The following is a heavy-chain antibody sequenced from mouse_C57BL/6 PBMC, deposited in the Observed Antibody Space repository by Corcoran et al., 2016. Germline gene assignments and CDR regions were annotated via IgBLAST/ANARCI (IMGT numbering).Heavy chain of an antibody. J-gene: IGHJ3*01. Sequence: ELQLQQSGPELVKPGASVKISCKASGYTFTDYYMRWVKQSHGKSIEWIGDINPNNGGTSYNQKFKGKTTLTVDKSSSTAYMELRSLTSEDSAVYYCARGDPGSYLGQGTLVTVSA. CDR3: ARGDPGSY. V-gene: IGHV1-26*01. CDR2: INPNNGGT. CDR1: GYTFTDYY.